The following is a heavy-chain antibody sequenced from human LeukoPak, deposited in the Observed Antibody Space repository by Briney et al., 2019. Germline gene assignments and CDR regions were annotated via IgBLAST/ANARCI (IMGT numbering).Heavy chain of an antibody. Sequence: GRSLRLSCAASGFTFSSYGMHWVRQAPGKGLEWVAVIWYDGSNKYYADSVKGRFTISRDNSKNMLYLQMNSLRAEDTAVYYCARDGKTENYYDSSGYYDWFDPWGQGTLVTVSS. CDR2: IWYDGSNK. D-gene: IGHD3-22*01. J-gene: IGHJ5*02. V-gene: IGHV3-30*19. CDR1: GFTFSSYG. CDR3: ARDGKTENYYDSSGYYDWFDP.